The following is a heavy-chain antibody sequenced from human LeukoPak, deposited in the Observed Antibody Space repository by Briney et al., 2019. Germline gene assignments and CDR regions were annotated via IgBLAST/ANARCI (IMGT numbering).Heavy chain of an antibody. CDR2: ITPNSGGT. Sequence: ASVKVSCKASGYTFTNYGISWVRQAPGQGLEWMGWITPNSGGTNYAQKFQGRVTMTRDTSISTAYMELSRLRSDDTAAYSCARGRGGGYFDFWGQETLVTVSS. CDR3: ARGRGGGYFDF. V-gene: IGHV1-2*02. D-gene: IGHD2-15*01. CDR1: GYTFTNYG. J-gene: IGHJ4*02.